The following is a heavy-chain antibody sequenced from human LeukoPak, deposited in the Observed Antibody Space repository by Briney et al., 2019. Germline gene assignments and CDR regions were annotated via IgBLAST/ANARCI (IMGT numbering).Heavy chain of an antibody. D-gene: IGHD3-3*01. Sequence: GRSLILSCPAAAFTLATFSMKCDSHAPRSWRGWDSYIISSVSTIYYADSVKGRFTISRDNAKNSLYLQMNSLRAEDTAVYYCARGHNYDFWSGYPPYYYMDVWGKGTTVTVSS. CDR2: IISSVSTI. V-gene: IGHV3-48*04. J-gene: IGHJ6*03. CDR1: AFTLATFS. CDR3: ARGHNYDFWSGYPPYYYMDV.